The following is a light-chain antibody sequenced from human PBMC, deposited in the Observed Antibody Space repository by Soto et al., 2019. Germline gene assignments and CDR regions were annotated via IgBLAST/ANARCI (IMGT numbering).Light chain of an antibody. J-gene: IGKJ1*01. CDR3: QHYKSYSEA. V-gene: IGKV1-5*03. CDR1: QTISTW. CDR2: KAS. Sequence: DIQMTRSTSNLSASLGDRVTRICRASQTISTWVAWYPQKPGEAPKLLSDKASSLESGVQPRVSGIGAGTEFTLTSSSLQPDDFATYYCQHYKSYSEAFGQGTKVDIK.